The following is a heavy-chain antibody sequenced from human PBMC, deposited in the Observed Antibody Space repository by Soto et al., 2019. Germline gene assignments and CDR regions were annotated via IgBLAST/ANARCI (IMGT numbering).Heavy chain of an antibody. V-gene: IGHV4-4*07. CDR3: ARGGGVPALGDP. D-gene: IGHD3-16*01. Sequence: SETLSLTCSVSGVSMRNSYWTWIRQSAGKGLEWIGRISTSGNTNYNPSLNSRLTMSVDTSKNQVSLKLTSVTAADTAVYYCARGGGVPALGDPWGQGTLVTAPQ. J-gene: IGHJ5*02. CDR1: GVSMRNSY. CDR2: ISTSGNT.